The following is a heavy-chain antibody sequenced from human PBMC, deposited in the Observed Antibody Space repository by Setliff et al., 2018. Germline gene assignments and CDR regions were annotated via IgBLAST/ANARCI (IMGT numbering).Heavy chain of an antibody. Sequence: PSETLSLTCTVSGGPVSSYFWSWIRQPPGKGLEWIGYTSNLGITNYNPSLKGRVTISVGTSKSQFSLTLSSVTAADTAVYYCVREGYSEYFQDWGRGTLVTVSS. CDR2: TSNLGIT. J-gene: IGHJ1*01. D-gene: IGHD1-1*01. V-gene: IGHV4-59*02. CDR1: GGPVSSYF. CDR3: VREGYSEYFQD.